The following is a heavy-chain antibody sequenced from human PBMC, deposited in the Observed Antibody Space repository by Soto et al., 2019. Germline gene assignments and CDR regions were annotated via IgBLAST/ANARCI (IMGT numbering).Heavy chain of an antibody. D-gene: IGHD1-26*01. CDR3: ARVVGALGHGFDP. Sequence: QVQLVQSGAEVKKPGASVKVSCKASGYTFTSYGISWVRQAPGRGLEWMGRISAYNGNTNYAQTLQGRVTMATDTSTSTAYMALRRLRSDDTAVYFCARVVGALGHGFDPWGKGTLVTVSS. V-gene: IGHV1-18*01. CDR1: GYTFTSYG. J-gene: IGHJ5*02. CDR2: ISAYNGNT.